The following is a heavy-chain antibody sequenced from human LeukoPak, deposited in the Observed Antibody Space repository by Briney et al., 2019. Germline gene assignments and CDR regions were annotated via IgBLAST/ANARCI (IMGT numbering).Heavy chain of an antibody. CDR3: ARITSRRGYSYGYADNWFDP. V-gene: IGHV1-8*01. J-gene: IGHJ5*02. Sequence: ASVKVSCKASGYTFTSYDINWVRQATGQGLEWMGWMNPNSGNTGYAQKFQGRVNMTRNTSISTAYMELSSLRSEDTAVYYCARITSRRGYSYGYADNWFDPWGQGTLVTVSS. CDR1: GYTFTSYD. CDR2: MNPNSGNT. D-gene: IGHD5-18*01.